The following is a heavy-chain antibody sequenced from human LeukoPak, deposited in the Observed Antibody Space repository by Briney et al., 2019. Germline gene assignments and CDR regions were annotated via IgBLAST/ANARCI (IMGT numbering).Heavy chain of an antibody. CDR2: INPSGGST. D-gene: IGHD3-10*01. J-gene: IGHJ4*02. CDR3: ARAFDGSGREGYFDY. CDR1: GYTFTSYY. V-gene: IGHV1-46*01. Sequence: ASVKVSCKAYGYTFTSYYMHWVRQAPGQGLEWMGIINPSGGSTSYAQKFQGRVTMTRDMSTSTVYMELSSLRSEDTAVYYCARAFDGSGREGYFDYWGQGTLVTVSS.